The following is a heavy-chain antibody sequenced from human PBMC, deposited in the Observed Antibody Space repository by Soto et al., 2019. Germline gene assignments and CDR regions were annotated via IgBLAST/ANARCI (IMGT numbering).Heavy chain of an antibody. J-gene: IGHJ6*02. CDR2: IYHSGST. Sequence: PSETLSLTCAVSGGSISSSHWWGWVRQAPGKGLEWIGEIYHSGSTNYNPSLKSRITMSVDKPKNQFSVNLSSVTAADTAVYYCVRDADETAIVPAPWLVWGRGAMVTVSS. V-gene: IGHV4-4*02. D-gene: IGHD2-21*02. CDR3: VRDADETAIVPAPWLV. CDR1: GGSISSSHW.